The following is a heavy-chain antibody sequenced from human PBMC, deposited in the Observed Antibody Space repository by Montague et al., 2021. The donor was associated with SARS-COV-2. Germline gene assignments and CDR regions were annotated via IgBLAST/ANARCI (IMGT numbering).Heavy chain of an antibody. CDR2: MYSSGTT. CDR3: ARSTGGWFIY. V-gene: IGHV4-39*01. Sequence: SETLSLTCSVSGGSISSTSFFWAWIRQPPGKGLEWVGSMYSSGTTYYNPSLKSRVTISGDTSRNQLSVRLSSVTAADTAVYYCARSTGGWFIYWGQGTLVTVSS. D-gene: IGHD6-19*01. CDR1: GGSISSTSFF. J-gene: IGHJ4*02.